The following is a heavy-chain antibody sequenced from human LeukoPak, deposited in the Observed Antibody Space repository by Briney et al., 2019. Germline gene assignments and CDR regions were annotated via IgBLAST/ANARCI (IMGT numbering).Heavy chain of an antibody. Sequence: SETLSLTCAVYGGSFSGYYWSWIRQPPGKGLEWIGEINHSGSTNYNPSLKSRVTISVDTSKNQFSLKLSSVTAEDTAVYYCARQAAYWYFDLWGRGTLVTVSS. J-gene: IGHJ2*01. D-gene: IGHD2-15*01. CDR3: ARQAAYWYFDL. CDR2: INHSGST. CDR1: GGSFSGYY. V-gene: IGHV4-34*01.